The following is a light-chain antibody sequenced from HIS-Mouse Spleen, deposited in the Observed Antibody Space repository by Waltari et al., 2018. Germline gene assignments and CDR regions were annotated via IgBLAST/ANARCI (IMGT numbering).Light chain of an antibody. V-gene: IGLV3-19*01. J-gene: IGLJ2*01. Sequence: SSELTQDPAVSVALGQTVRITCQGDSLRSYYSILNQPNPGQAPLLAIDGKNNRPSGIPDRFAGSSSGNTASLTITGAQAEDEADYYCNSRDSSGNHVVFGGGTKLTVL. CDR3: NSRDSSGNHVV. CDR2: GKN. CDR1: SLRSYY.